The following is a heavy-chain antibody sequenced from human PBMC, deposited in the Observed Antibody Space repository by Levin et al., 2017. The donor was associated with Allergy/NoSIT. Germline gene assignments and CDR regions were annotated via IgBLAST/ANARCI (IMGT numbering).Heavy chain of an antibody. V-gene: IGHV3-74*01. D-gene: IGHD5-24*01. J-gene: IGHJ4*02. CDR2: INSDGSST. Sequence: SCAASGFTFSSYWMHWVRQAPGKGLVWVSRINSDGSSTSYADSVKGRFTISRDNAKNTLYLQMNSLRAEDTAVYYCAREIEMATIVGNHFDYWGQGTLVTVSS. CDR1: GFTFSSYW. CDR3: AREIEMATIVGNHFDY.